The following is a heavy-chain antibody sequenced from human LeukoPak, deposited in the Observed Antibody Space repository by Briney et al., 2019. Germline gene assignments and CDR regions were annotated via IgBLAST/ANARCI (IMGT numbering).Heavy chain of an antibody. V-gene: IGHV4-4*07. Sequence: KPSETLSLTCTVSGGSISSYYWSWIRQPAGKGLEWIGRIYTSGSTNYNPSLKSRVTMSVDTSKNQFSLKLSSVTAADTAVYYCARGIRHGRDGYNTYYFDYWGQGTLVTVSS. J-gene: IGHJ4*02. CDR2: IYTSGST. CDR1: GGSISSYY. D-gene: IGHD5-24*01. CDR3: ARGIRHGRDGYNTYYFDY.